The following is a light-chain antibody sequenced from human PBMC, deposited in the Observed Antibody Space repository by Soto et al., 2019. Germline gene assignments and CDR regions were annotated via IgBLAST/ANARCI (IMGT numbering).Light chain of an antibody. CDR1: SSDVGGYNY. CDR3: CSYAGSYTFYV. Sequence: QSALTKPRSVNGAPGQSVTISCTGTSSDVGGYNYVSWYQQHPGKAPKLMIYDVSKRPSGVPDRFSGSKSGNTASLTISGLQAEDEADYYCCSYAGSYTFYVFGTGTKVTVL. V-gene: IGLV2-11*01. CDR2: DVS. J-gene: IGLJ1*01.